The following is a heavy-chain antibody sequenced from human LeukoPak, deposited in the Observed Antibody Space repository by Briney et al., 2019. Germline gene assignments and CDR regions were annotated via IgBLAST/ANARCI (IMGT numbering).Heavy chain of an antibody. D-gene: IGHD1-7*01. V-gene: IGHV4-59*01. CDR3: ARDVRNSDYYYYGMDV. CDR2: IYYSGST. Sequence: PSETLSLTCTVSGGSISSYYWSWIRQPPGKGLEWIGYIYYSGSTNYNPSLKSRVTISVDTSKNQFSLKLSSVTAADTAVYYCARDVRNSDYYYYGMDVWGQGTTVTVSS. J-gene: IGHJ6*02. CDR1: GGSISSYY.